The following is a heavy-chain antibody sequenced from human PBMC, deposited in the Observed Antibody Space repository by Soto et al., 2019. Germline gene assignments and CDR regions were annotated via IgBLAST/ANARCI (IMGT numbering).Heavy chain of an antibody. D-gene: IGHD5-12*01. J-gene: IGHJ5*02. V-gene: IGHV3-23*01. CDR2: ISGGGDRR. CDR1: GFTFINYA. CDR3: AQDTFSGFDPWFDP. Sequence: LRLSCATSGFTFINYAMSWVRQAPGKGLEWVSAISGGGDRRFYADSVKGRFTVSRDNSKNTLYLQLSSLRADDTALYYCAQDTFSGFDPWFDPWGQGTLVTVYS.